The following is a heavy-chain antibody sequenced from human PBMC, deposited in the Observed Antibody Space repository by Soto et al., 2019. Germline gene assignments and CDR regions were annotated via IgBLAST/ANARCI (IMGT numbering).Heavy chain of an antibody. CDR3: AHSLRHLWNL. D-gene: IGHD1-1*01. V-gene: IGHV2-5*02. CDR2: IYGDDDK. J-gene: IGHJ6*02. Sequence: QITLKESGPTLVKPTQPLTLTCTFSGFSLSTSEVGVGLIRKPPGKALEWLTIIYGDDDKTYSPSLKSRLTITKDTSKNQVVLTMTNMDPVDTATYYCAHSLRHLWNLWGQGTTVTVSS. CDR1: GFSLSTSEVG.